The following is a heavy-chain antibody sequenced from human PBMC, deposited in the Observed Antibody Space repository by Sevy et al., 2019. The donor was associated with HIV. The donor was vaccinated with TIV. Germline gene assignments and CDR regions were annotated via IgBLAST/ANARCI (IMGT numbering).Heavy chain of an antibody. J-gene: IGHJ5*02. CDR1: GFTFSSYD. Sequence: GGSLRLSCAASGFTFSSYDMHWVRQAPGRGLEWVAVISYDGSTKYYADSVKGRFTISRENSKNTLFLQMISLRPEETSVYYCARDQHDYGGNLRTGWFDPWGQGTLVTVSS. CDR2: ISYDGSTK. V-gene: IGHV3-30-3*01. D-gene: IGHD4-17*01. CDR3: ARDQHDYGGNLRTGWFDP.